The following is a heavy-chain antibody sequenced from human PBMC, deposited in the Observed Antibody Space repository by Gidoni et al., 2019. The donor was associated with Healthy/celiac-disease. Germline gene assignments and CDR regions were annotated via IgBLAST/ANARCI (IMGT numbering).Heavy chain of an antibody. Sequence: QVQLQESGPGLVKPSETLSLTCTVSGYSISSGYYWGWIRQPPGKGLEWIGSIYHSGSTYYNPSLKSRVTISVDTSKNQFSLKLSSVTAADTAVYYCAREDYDILTGSPVLRAFDIWGQGTMVTVSS. CDR2: IYHSGST. V-gene: IGHV4-38-2*02. CDR3: AREDYDILTGSPVLRAFDI. J-gene: IGHJ3*02. CDR1: GYSISSGYY. D-gene: IGHD3-9*01.